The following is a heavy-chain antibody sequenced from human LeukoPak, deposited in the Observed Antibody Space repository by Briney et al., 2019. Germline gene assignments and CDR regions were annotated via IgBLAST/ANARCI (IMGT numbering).Heavy chain of an antibody. D-gene: IGHD3-22*01. V-gene: IGHV3-23*01. CDR3: AKAGTYYYDSSGYLFQH. J-gene: IGHJ1*01. CDR2: ISGSGGST. CDR1: GCTFSSYA. Sequence: GGSLRLSCAASGCTFSSYAMSWVRQAPGKGLEWVSAISGSGGSTYYADSVKGRFTISRHNSKNTLYLQMNSLRAEDTAVYYCAKAGTYYYDSSGYLFQHWGQGTLVTVSS.